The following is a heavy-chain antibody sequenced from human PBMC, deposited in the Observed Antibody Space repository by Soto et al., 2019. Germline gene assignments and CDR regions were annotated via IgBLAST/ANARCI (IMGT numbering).Heavy chain of an antibody. CDR3: AHSSGWYGRGYYYYYMDV. Sequence: PGGSLRLSCAASGFTVSSNYMSWVRQAPGKGLEWVSVIYSGGSTYYADSVKGRFTISRDNSKNTLYLQMNSLRAEDTAVYYCAHSSGWYGRGYYYYYMDVWGKGTTVTVSS. CDR1: GFTVSSNY. CDR2: IYSGGST. D-gene: IGHD6-19*01. V-gene: IGHV3-66*01. J-gene: IGHJ6*03.